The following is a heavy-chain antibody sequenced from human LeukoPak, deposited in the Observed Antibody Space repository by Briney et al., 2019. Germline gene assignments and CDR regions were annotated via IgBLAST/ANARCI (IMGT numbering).Heavy chain of an antibody. V-gene: IGHV4-59*08. CDR1: GASMSGQH. Sequence: SETLSLTCTVSGASMSGQHWRWIRQAPGKGLEWIAWIHYDGRTNYNPSLKSRLSLSVDTSTNQFSLSLNSATAADTAVYFCARHLNGGTHPLDNWGPGIRVTVSP. CDR2: IHYDGRT. CDR3: ARHLNGGTHPLDN. D-gene: IGHD2-8*01. J-gene: IGHJ4*02.